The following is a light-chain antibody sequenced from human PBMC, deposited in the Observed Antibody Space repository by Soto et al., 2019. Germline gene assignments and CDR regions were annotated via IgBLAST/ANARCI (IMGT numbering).Light chain of an antibody. Sequence: EIVLAQSPGTLSLSPGERATLSCRASQSVSGSHLAWYQQKPGQAPRLLIYGASSRATGIPDRFSGSGSGTDFPLTISSLEPEDFAVYHCQEYVSSPWTFGQGTKLEIK. CDR1: QSVSGSH. V-gene: IGKV3-20*01. J-gene: IGKJ1*01. CDR3: QEYVSSPWT. CDR2: GAS.